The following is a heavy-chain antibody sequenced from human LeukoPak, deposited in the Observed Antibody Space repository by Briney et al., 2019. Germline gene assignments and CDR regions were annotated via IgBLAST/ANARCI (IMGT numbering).Heavy chain of an antibody. D-gene: IGHD3-10*01. V-gene: IGHV1-18*04. CDR2: ISAYNGNT. CDR1: GYTFTSYY. CDR3: ARDFPMVREPPGI. Sequence: GASVKVSCKASGYTFTSYYMHWVRQAPGQGLEWMGWISAYNGNTNYAQKLQGRVTMTTDTSTSTAYMELRSLRSDDTAVYYCARDFPMVREPPGIWGQGTMVTVSS. J-gene: IGHJ3*02.